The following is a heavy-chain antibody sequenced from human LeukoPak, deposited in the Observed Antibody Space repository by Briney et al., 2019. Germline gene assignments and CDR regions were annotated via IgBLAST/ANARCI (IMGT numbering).Heavy chain of an antibody. CDR3: ARDGDWNDGRVY. V-gene: IGHV3-48*02. CDR1: GFTFSSYA. J-gene: IGHJ4*02. CDR2: ISSSSSTI. Sequence: GGSLRLSCAASGFTFSSYAMHWVRQAPGKGLEWGSYISSSSSTIYYADSVKGRFTISRDNAKNSLYLQMNSLRDEDTAVYYCARDGDWNDGRVYWGQGTLVTVSS. D-gene: IGHD1-1*01.